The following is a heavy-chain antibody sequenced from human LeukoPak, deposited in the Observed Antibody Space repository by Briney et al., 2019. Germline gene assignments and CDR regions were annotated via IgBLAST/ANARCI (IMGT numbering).Heavy chain of an antibody. CDR2: IIPIFGTA. V-gene: IGHV1-69*13. D-gene: IGHD3-10*01. CDR3: ARLWFGESTREYNWFDP. J-gene: IGHJ5*02. CDR1: GGTFSGYA. Sequence: SVKVSCKASGGTFSGYAISWVRQAPGQGLEWMGGIIPIFGTANYAQKFQGRVTITADESTSTAYMELSSLRSEDTAVYYCARLWFGESTREYNWFDPWGQGTLVTVSS.